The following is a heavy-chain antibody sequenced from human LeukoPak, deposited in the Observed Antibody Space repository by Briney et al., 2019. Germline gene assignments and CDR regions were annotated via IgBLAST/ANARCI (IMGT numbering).Heavy chain of an antibody. V-gene: IGHV3-23*01. CDR1: GFTFSSYA. J-gene: IGHJ6*03. D-gene: IGHD5-18*01. CDR3: ARERHTAMVTYYYYYMDV. Sequence: GGSLRLSCAASGFTFSSYAMSWVRQAPGKGLEWVSAISGSGGSTYYADSVKGRFTISRDNSKNTLYLQMNSLRAEDTAVYYCARERHTAMVTYYYYYMDVWGKGTTVTISS. CDR2: ISGSGGST.